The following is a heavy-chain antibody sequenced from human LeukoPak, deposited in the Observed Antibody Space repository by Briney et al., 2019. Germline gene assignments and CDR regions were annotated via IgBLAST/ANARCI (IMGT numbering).Heavy chain of an antibody. CDR2: IHHSGST. D-gene: IGHD1-26*01. CDR1: GYSIRSGYY. Sequence: SETLSLTCTVSGYSIRSGYYWGWMRQPPGKGLEWIGIIHHSGSTYYNPSLKSRLTISVDTSKNQFSLKLRSVTAADTAVYYCARDPSGSFFNWFDPWGQGTLVTVSS. CDR3: ARDPSGSFFNWFDP. V-gene: IGHV4-38-2*02. J-gene: IGHJ5*02.